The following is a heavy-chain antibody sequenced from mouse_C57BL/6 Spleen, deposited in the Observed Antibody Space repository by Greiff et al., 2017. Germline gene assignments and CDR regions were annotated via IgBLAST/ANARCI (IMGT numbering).Heavy chain of an antibody. D-gene: IGHD1-1*01. CDR1: GYTFTSYG. CDR3: ARGDYYGSSYMAWFAY. CDR2: IYPRSGNT. J-gene: IGHJ3*01. Sequence: VQLQQSGAELARPGASVKLSCKASGYTFTSYGISWVKQRTGQGLEWIGEIYPRSGNTYYNEKFKGKATLTADKSSSTAYMELRSLTSEDSAVXFCARGDYYGSSYMAWFAYWGQGTLVTVSA. V-gene: IGHV1-81*01.